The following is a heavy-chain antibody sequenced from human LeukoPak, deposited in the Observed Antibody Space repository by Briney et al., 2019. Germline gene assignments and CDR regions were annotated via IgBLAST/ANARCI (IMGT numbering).Heavy chain of an antibody. J-gene: IGHJ4*02. CDR3: AKDVGSYYYDSSGYLNYFDY. D-gene: IGHD3-22*01. V-gene: IGHV3-9*01. CDR1: GFTFDDYA. Sequence: QAGGSLRLSCAASGFTFDDYAMHWVRQAPGKGLEWVSGISWNSGSIGYADSVKGRFTISRDNAKNSLYLQMSSLRAEDTALYYCAKDVGSYYYDSSGYLNYFDYWGQGTLVTVSS. CDR2: ISWNSGSI.